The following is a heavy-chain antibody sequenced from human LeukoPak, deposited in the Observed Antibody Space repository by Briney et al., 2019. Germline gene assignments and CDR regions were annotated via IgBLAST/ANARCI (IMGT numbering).Heavy chain of an antibody. CDR3: PRHVDTAMVY. V-gene: IGHV3-66*04. CDR1: GFTFRNYW. J-gene: IGHJ4*02. D-gene: IGHD5-18*01. CDR2: IYCGGST. Sequence: GGSLRLSCAASGFTFRNYWMTWVRQAPGKGLEWVSGIYCGGSTYDAGSVKGRFTISRDKSKIWLCFQLNSLSAEDTDVYYCPRHVDTAMVYWGQGTLVTVSS.